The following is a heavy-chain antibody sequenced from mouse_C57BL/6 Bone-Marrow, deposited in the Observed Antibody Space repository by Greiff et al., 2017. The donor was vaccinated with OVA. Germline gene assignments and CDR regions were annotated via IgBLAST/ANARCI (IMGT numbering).Heavy chain of an antibody. V-gene: IGHV1-81*01. J-gene: IGHJ3*01. CDR2: IYPRSGNT. CDR1: GYTFTSYG. Sequence: VQLQQSGAELARPGASVKLSCKASGYTFTSYGISWVKQRTGQGLEWIGEIYPRSGNTYYNEKFKGKATLTADKSSSTAYMELRSLTSEDSAVYFCAREDLFITTVVAPPGFAYWGQGTLVTVSA. D-gene: IGHD1-1*01. CDR3: AREDLFITTVVAPPGFAY.